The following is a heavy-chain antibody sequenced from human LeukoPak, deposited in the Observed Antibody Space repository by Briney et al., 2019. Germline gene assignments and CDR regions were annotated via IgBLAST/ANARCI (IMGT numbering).Heavy chain of an antibody. CDR2: IYSGGST. CDR1: GFLVSSKY. D-gene: IGHD3-10*01. CDR3: ARGAATNLWPSDY. J-gene: IGHJ4*02. V-gene: IGHV3-66*01. Sequence: GGSLRLSCAASGFLVSSKYMSWVRQAPGKGLEWVSVIYSGGSTYYADSVKGRFTISRDNAKNSLYLQMNSLRAEDTAIYYCARGAATNLWPSDYWGQGTLVTVSS.